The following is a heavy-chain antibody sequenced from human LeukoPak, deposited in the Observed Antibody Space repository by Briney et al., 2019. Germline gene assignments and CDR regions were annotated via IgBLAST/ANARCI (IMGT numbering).Heavy chain of an antibody. CDR3: ARDPRYCSVTSCPDAFDI. Sequence: GGSLRLSCAASGFTFSSYAMHWVRQAPGKGLEWVAVISYDGSNKYYADSVKGRFTISRDNSKNTLCLQMNSLRAEDTAVYYCARDPRYCSVTSCPDAFDIWGQGTMVTVSS. CDR2: ISYDGSNK. V-gene: IGHV3-30-3*01. CDR1: GFTFSSYA. J-gene: IGHJ3*02. D-gene: IGHD2-2*01.